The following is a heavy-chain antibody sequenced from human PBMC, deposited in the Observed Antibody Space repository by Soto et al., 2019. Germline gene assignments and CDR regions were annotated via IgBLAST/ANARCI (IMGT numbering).Heavy chain of an antibody. Sequence: GGSLRLSSAASEFTFGDSAMHWVRQAPGKGLEWVAGINWNTGRIGYADSVEGRFIISTDNAKNSLYLRMINLRTEDTALYFCASVAAVAETVDVWGQGTTVTVSS. CDR3: ASVAAVAETVDV. CDR2: INWNTGRI. D-gene: IGHD6-19*01. V-gene: IGHV3-9*01. CDR1: EFTFGDSA. J-gene: IGHJ6*02.